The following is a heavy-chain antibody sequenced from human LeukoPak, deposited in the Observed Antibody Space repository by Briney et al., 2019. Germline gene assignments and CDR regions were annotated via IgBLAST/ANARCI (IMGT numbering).Heavy chain of an antibody. D-gene: IGHD3-10*01. CDR2: ISDHSRDG. Sequence: GASVKVSCKASGYTFTNHGISWVRQAPGQGLEWVGWISDHSRDGHYAQKFQGRVTMTSDTSATTAYMELRSLRSDDTAVYYCARKSSGSKDDAFDIWGQGTMVTVST. J-gene: IGHJ3*02. CDR1: GYTFTNHG. CDR3: ARKSSGSKDDAFDI. V-gene: IGHV1-18*01.